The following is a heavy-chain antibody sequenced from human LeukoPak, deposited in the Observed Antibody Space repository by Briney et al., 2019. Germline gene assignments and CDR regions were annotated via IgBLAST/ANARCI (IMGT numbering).Heavy chain of an antibody. V-gene: IGHV4-59*01. CDR1: GGSISSYY. D-gene: IGHD3-10*01. CDR3: TSGSGSYADS. Sequence: PSGTLSLTCNVSGGSISSYYWSWIRQPPGKGLDWIGYIYYSRSTNYNPSLKSRVTISVDTSKNQFSLKLSSVTAADTAVYYCTSGSGSYADSWGPGTLVTVSS. J-gene: IGHJ4*02. CDR2: IYYSRST.